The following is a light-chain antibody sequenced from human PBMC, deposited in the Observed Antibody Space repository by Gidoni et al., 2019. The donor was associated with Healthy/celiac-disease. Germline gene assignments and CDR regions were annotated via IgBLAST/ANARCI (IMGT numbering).Light chain of an antibody. CDR3: QQYYSTTPT. V-gene: IGKV4-1*01. CDR2: WAS. Sequence: DIVMTKSPDSLAVSLGERATINCKSSQSVLYSSNNKNYLAWYQQKPGQPPKLLIYWASTRESGVPDRFSGSGSGTDFTLTISSLQAEDVAVYYCQQYYSTTPTFGGGTKVEIK. J-gene: IGKJ4*01. CDR1: QSVLYSSNNKNY.